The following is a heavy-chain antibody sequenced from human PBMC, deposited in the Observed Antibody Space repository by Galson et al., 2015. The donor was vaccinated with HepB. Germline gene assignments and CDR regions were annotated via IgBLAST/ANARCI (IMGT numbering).Heavy chain of an antibody. V-gene: IGHV1-69*13. CDR2: ISPIFGTA. Sequence: SVKVSCKASGCTLSSYAISWVRQAPGQGLEWMGGISPIFGTANYAQKFQGRVTITADESTSTAYMELSSLRSEDTAVYYCARHDHTDHGDPNWFDPWGQGTLVTVSS. CDR3: ARHDHTDHGDPNWFDP. J-gene: IGHJ5*02. CDR1: GCTLSSYA. D-gene: IGHD4-17*01.